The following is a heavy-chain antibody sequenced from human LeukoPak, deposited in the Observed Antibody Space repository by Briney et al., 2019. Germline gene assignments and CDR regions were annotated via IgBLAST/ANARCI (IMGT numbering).Heavy chain of an antibody. D-gene: IGHD4-17*01. V-gene: IGHV4-30-2*01. CDR2: IYHSGST. J-gene: IGHJ4*02. CDR3: ARGYGDFFIDY. Sequence: SETLSLTCAVSGGSISSGGYSWSWIRRPPGKGLEWIGYIYHSGSTYYNPSLKSRVTISVDRSKNQFSLKLSSVTAADTAVYYCARGYGDFFIDYWGQGTLVTVSS. CDR1: GGSISSGGYS.